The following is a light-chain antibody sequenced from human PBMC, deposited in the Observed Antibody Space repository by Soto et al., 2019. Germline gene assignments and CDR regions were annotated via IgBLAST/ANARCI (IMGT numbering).Light chain of an antibody. CDR3: QQYYNTPIT. CDR1: QSVLYSSNNKNY. J-gene: IGKJ5*01. CDR2: CAS. V-gene: IGKV4-1*01. Sequence: DIVMTQSPDSLAVSLGERATINCKPSQSVLYSSNNKNYLAWYQQKPGQPPKLLIYCASTRASGVPDRFSGSGSGTDFTPTISSLQAEDVAVYYCQQYYNTPITFGQGTRLEIK.